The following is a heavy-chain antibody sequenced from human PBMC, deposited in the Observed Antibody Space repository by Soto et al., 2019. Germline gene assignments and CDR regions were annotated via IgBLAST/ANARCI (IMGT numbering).Heavy chain of an antibody. J-gene: IGHJ3*02. V-gene: IGHV1-69*06. CDR2: IIPIFGTA. CDR1: EGTFSSYA. Sequence: ASVKVSCKASEGTFSSYAISWVRQAPGQGLEWMGGIIPIFGTANYAQKFQGRVTITADKSTSTAYMELSSLRSEDTAVYYCASRYYYDSSGYYDAFDIWGQGTMVTVSS. CDR3: ASRYYYDSSGYYDAFDI. D-gene: IGHD3-22*01.